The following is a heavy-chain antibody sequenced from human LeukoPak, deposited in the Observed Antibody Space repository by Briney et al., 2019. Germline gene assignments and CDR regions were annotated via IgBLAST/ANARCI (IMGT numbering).Heavy chain of an antibody. V-gene: IGHV3-30*02. CDR2: IRYDGSNK. CDR1: GFTFSSYA. J-gene: IGHJ4*02. Sequence: SGGSLRLSCAASGFTFSSYAMHWVRQAPGKGLEWVAFIRYDGSNKYYADSVKGRFTISRDNSKNTLYLQMNSLRAEDTAVYYCAKDRCLYCSGGSCYDYWGQGTLVTVSS. CDR3: AKDRCLYCSGGSCYDY. D-gene: IGHD2-15*01.